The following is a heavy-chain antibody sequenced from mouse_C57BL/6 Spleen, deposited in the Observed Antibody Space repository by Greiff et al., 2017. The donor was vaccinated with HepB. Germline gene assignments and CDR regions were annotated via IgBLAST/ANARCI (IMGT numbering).Heavy chain of an antibody. CDR3: AREGSNWDFDY. CDR2: INYDGSST. J-gene: IGHJ2*01. CDR1: GFTFSDYY. D-gene: IGHD4-1*01. Sequence: EVMLVESEGGLVQPGSSMKLSCTASGFTFSDYYMAWVRQVPEKGLEWVANINYDGSSTYYLDSLKSRFIISRDNAKNILYLQMSSLKSEDTATYYCAREGSNWDFDYWGQGTTLTVSS. V-gene: IGHV5-16*01.